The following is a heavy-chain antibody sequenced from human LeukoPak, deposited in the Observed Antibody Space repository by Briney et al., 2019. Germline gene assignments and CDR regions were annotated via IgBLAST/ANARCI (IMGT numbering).Heavy chain of an antibody. CDR2: IIPILGIA. CDR3: ARRTMWDASGWRSPDY. D-gene: IGHD6-25*01. Sequence: ASVKVSCKASGGTFISYTISWVRQAPGQGLEWMGRIIPILGIANYAQKFQGRGTITADKSTSTDYMELSSLRSEDTAVYYCARRTMWDASGWRSPDYWGQGTLVTVSS. CDR1: GGTFISYT. V-gene: IGHV1-69*02. J-gene: IGHJ4*02.